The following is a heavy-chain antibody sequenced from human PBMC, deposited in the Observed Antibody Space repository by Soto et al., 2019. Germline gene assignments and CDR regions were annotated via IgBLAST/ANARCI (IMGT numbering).Heavy chain of an antibody. V-gene: IGHV4-34*01. Sequence: SETLSLTCAVYGGSFSGYYWSWIRQPPGKGLEWIGEINHSGSTNYNPSLKSRVTISVDTSKNQFSLKLSSVTAADTAVYYCARSSCTNGVCYYIYWGQGTLVTVSS. CDR3: ARSSCTNGVCYYIY. CDR2: INHSGST. D-gene: IGHD2-8*01. CDR1: GGSFSGYY. J-gene: IGHJ4*02.